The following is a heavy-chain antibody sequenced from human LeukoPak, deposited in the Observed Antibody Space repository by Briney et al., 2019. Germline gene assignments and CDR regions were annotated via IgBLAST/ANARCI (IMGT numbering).Heavy chain of an antibody. CDR2: ISAYNGNT. Sequence: GASVKVSCKAPGYTFTSYGISWVRQAPGQGLEWMRWISAYNGNTNYAQKLQGRVTMTTDTSTSTAYMELRSLRSDDTAVYYCARDRAGWELTGNFDYWGQGTLVTVSS. CDR1: GYTFTSYG. V-gene: IGHV1-18*01. CDR3: ARDRAGWELTGNFDY. D-gene: IGHD1-26*01. J-gene: IGHJ4*02.